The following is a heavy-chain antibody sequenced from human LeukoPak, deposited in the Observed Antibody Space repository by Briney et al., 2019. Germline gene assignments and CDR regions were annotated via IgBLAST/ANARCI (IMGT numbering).Heavy chain of an antibody. D-gene: IGHD3-10*01. CDR3: ARERTMVRGVETPLGPWDV. CDR1: GYTFTSYG. J-gene: IGHJ6*03. Sequence: ASVKVSCKASGYTFTSYGISWVRQAPGQGLEWMGWISAYNGNTNYAQKLQGRVTMTTDTSTSTAYMELRSLRSDDTAVYYCARERTMVRGVETPLGPWDVWGKGTTVTVSS. CDR2: ISAYNGNT. V-gene: IGHV1-18*01.